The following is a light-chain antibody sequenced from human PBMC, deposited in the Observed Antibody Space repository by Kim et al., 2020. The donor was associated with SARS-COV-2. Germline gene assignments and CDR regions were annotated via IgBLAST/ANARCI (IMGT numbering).Light chain of an antibody. V-gene: IGLV3-1*01. CDR3: QAWDSSTGYWV. Sequence: SYELTQPPSVSVSPGQTASITCSGDKLGDKYACWYQQKPGQSPVLVIYQDSKRPSGIPERFSGSNSGNTATLTISGTQAMDEADYYCQAWDSSTGYWVFVGGTQLTVL. CDR1: KLGDKY. J-gene: IGLJ3*02. CDR2: QDS.